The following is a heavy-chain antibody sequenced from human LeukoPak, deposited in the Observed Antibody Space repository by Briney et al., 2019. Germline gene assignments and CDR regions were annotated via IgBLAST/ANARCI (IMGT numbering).Heavy chain of an antibody. Sequence: PGGSLRLSCAASGFTVSSNYMSWVRQAPGKGLEWVSVIYSGGSTYYADSVKGRFTISRDNSKNTLYLQMNSLRAEATAVYYCARHQAENWFDPWGQGTLVTVSS. CDR1: GFTVSSNY. V-gene: IGHV3-53*01. CDR2: IYSGGST. J-gene: IGHJ5*02. CDR3: ARHQAENWFDP. D-gene: IGHD6-13*01.